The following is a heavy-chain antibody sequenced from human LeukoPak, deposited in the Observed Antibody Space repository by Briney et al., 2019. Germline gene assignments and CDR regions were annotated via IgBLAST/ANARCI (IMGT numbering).Heavy chain of an antibody. CDR3: STSTEFHFDN. V-gene: IGHV3-30*03. Sequence: PGGSLRLSCAASGFIFSNYGMHWVRQAPGKGLEWVAVISYDGSNKYYTDSVKGRFTISRDNSKNTLYLQMNSLRAEDTAVYYCSTSTEFHFDNWGQGTSVTVSS. D-gene: IGHD2-2*01. CDR2: ISYDGSNK. J-gene: IGHJ4*02. CDR1: GFIFSNYG.